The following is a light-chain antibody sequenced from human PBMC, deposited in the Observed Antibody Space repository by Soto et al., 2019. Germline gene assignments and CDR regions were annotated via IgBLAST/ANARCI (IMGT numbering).Light chain of an antibody. J-gene: IGKJ1*01. V-gene: IGKV1D-13*01. CDR3: QQYENYWT. CDR1: QGIRND. Sequence: AIQMTQSPSSLSASVGDRVTITCRASQGIRNDLGWYQQKPGKAPKLLIYDASNLESGVPSRFSGSGSGTEFTLTISNLQPDDFATYYCQQYENYWTFGQGTKVDI. CDR2: DAS.